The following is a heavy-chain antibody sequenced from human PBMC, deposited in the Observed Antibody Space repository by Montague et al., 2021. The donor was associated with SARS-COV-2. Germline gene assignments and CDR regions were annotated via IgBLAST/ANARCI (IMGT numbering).Heavy chain of an antibody. Sequence: SLRLSCAASGFTFSSYAMHWVRQAPGKGLEWVAAISYDGSNKYYADSVKGRFTTSRDNSKNTLYVQMNSLRAEDTAVYYCARDDYDILTGPFDYWGQGTLVTVSS. CDR2: ISYDGSNK. D-gene: IGHD3-9*01. J-gene: IGHJ4*02. V-gene: IGHV3-30*04. CDR3: ARDDYDILTGPFDY. CDR1: GFTFSSYA.